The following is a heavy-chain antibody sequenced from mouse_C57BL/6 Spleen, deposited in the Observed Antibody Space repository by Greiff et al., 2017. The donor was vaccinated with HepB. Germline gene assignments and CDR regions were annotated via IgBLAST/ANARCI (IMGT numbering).Heavy chain of an antibody. CDR1: GYSFTSYY. V-gene: IGHV1-66*01. J-gene: IGHJ3*01. CDR2: IYPGSGNT. CDR3: ARPDGYYPWFAY. D-gene: IGHD2-3*01. Sequence: LVESGPELVKPGASVKISCKASGYSFTSYYIHWVKQRPGQGLEWIGWIYPGSGNTKYNEKFKGKATLTADTSSSTAYMQLSSLTSEDSAVYYCARPDGYYPWFAYWGQGTLVTVSA.